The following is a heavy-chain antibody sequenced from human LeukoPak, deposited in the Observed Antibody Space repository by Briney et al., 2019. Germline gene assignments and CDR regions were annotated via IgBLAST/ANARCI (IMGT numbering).Heavy chain of an antibody. CDR3: ARPSITSWYAFDI. CDR1: RFTLSSYA. J-gene: IGHJ3*02. V-gene: IGHV3-30-3*01. CDR2: ISYDGSNK. Sequence: GGSLRLSCAASRFTLSSYAMHWVRQAPGKGLEWVTIISYDGSNKYYADSVKGRFTISRDNSKNTLYLQMNSLRAEDTAVYYCARPSITSWYAFDIWGQGTMVTVSS. D-gene: IGHD6-13*01.